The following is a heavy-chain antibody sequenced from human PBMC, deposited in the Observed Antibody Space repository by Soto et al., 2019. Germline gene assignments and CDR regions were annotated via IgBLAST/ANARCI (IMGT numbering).Heavy chain of an antibody. CDR3: AKDSLGKAVTGLFDY. J-gene: IGHJ4*02. CDR1: GFTFSSYA. CDR2: INGRGDIT. V-gene: IGHV3-23*01. D-gene: IGHD6-19*01. Sequence: PGGSLRLSCAASGFTFSSYAMSWVRQAPGKGLEWVSAINGRGDITYYADSVKGRFTISRDNSKNTLLLQMNSLRAEDTAVFYCAKDSLGKAVTGLFDYWGQGTLVTVSS.